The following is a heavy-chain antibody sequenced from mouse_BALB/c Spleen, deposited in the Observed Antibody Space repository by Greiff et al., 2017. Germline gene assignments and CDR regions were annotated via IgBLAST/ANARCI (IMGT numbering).Heavy chain of an antibody. D-gene: IGHD4-1*01. CDR2: ISYDGSN. CDR1: GYSITSGYY. CDR3: ARDDWDGFAY. Sequence: DVQLQESGPGLVKPSQSLSLTCSVTGYSITSGYYWNWIRQFPGNKLEWMGYISYDGSNNYNPSLKNRISITRDTSKNQFFLQLNSVTTEDTATYYCARDDWDGFAYWGQGTLVTVSA. J-gene: IGHJ3*01. V-gene: IGHV3-6*02.